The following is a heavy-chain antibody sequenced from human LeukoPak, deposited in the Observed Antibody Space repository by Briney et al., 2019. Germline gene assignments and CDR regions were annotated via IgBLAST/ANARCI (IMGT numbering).Heavy chain of an antibody. J-gene: IGHJ4*02. CDR3: ARAPYYDSSGSLGY. D-gene: IGHD3-22*01. CDR2: ISSSSINI. V-gene: IGHV3-48*01. Sequence: GGSLRLSCATSGFTFSGYSMNWVRQAPGKGLEWISYISSSSINIHYGDSVKGRFTISRDNAENSLYLQMNSLRAEDTAVYYCARAPYYDSSGSLGYWGQGTLVTVSS. CDR1: GFTFSGYS.